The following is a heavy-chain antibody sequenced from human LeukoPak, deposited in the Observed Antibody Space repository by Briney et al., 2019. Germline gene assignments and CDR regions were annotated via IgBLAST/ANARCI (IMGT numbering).Heavy chain of an antibody. J-gene: IGHJ5*02. CDR3: ARIVQCPKCFYR. CDR2: ISIGGDT. D-gene: IGHD4-11*01. Sequence: GGSLRLSCAASGFTFSTYAMTWVRQAPGKGLEWVSAISIGGDTFYADSVKGGFTISRDNSKKTLYLQMSSLRAEDTAAYYCARIVQCPKCFYRWGQGTLVTASS. CDR1: GFTFSTYA. V-gene: IGHV3-23*01.